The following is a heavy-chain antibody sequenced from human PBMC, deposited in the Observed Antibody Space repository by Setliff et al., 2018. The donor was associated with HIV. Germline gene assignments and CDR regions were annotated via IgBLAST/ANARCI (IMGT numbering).Heavy chain of an antibody. V-gene: IGHV1-2*04. CDR1: GYTFTGYY. CDR3: AREGTVTTPQYYYYYMDV. D-gene: IGHD4-17*01. CDR2: INPNSGGT. Sequence: GASVKVSCKASGYTFTGYYMHWVRQAPGQGLEWMGWINPNSGGTNYAQKFQGWVTMTRDTSISTAYMELSRLRSDDTAVYYCAREGTVTTPQYYYYYMDVWGKGTTVTV. J-gene: IGHJ6*03.